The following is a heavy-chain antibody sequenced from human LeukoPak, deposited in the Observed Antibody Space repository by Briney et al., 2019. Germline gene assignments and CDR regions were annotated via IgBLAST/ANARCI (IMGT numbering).Heavy chain of an antibody. D-gene: IGHD2-21*01. Sequence: GASVNVSCKASGYGFSDYYMHWVRQDPGQGLEYMGWINPNSGENSCAQKFQGRVSMPRDTSITTLYMELTRLRSDDTAVYFCERGAEIQSCGGKTCFRGFVYWGQGTLVTVSS. J-gene: IGHJ4*02. CDR3: ERGAEIQSCGGKTCFRGFVY. V-gene: IGHV1-2*02. CDR2: INPNSGEN. CDR1: GYGFSDYY.